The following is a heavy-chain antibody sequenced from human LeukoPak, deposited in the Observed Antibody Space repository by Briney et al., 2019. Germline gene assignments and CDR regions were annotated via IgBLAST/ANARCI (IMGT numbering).Heavy chain of an antibody. CDR2: INSDARST. V-gene: IGHV3-74*01. D-gene: IGHD5-18*01. Sequence: GGSLRLSCAASGFTFSNYWMHWVRQAPGKGLVWASRINSDARSTSYADSVKGRFTISRDNSKNTLYLQMGSLRAEDMAVYYCARAYSYGTPFDYWGQGTLVTVSS. CDR3: ARAYSYGTPFDY. CDR1: GFTFSNYW. J-gene: IGHJ4*02.